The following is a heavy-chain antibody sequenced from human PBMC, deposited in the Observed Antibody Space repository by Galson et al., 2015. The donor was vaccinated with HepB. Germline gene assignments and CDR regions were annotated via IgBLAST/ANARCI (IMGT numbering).Heavy chain of an antibody. CDR3: ARERDAYSSSSRFDY. Sequence: SLRLSCAASGFTFSSYGMHWVRQAPGKGLEWVAVISYDGSNKYYADSVKGRFTISRDNSKNTLDLQMNSLRDEDTAVYYCARERDAYSSSSRFDYWGRGTLVTVSS. CDR1: GFTFSSYG. V-gene: IGHV3-30*03. J-gene: IGHJ4*02. D-gene: IGHD6-6*01. CDR2: ISYDGSNK.